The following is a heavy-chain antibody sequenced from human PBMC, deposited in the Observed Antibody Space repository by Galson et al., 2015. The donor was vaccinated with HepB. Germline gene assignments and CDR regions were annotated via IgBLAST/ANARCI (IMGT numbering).Heavy chain of an antibody. CDR2: TSNDETFK. CDR1: GFPFSNNG. Sequence: SLRLSCAASGFPFSNNGVHWVRQAPGKGLEWVAVTSNDETFKKYADSGKGRFTISRDNSKNTLYLQLNSLRPDDTAVYYCVKGCEVGCKTIVLDPWGQGTLVTVSS. D-gene: IGHD3-22*01. J-gene: IGHJ5*02. CDR3: VKGCEVGCKTIVLDP. V-gene: IGHV3-30*18.